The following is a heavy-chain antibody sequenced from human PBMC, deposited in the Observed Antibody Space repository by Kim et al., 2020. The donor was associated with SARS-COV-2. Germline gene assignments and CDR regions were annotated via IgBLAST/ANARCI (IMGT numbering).Heavy chain of an antibody. J-gene: IGHJ4*02. CDR1: GGSISSSSYY. Sequence: SETLSLTCTVSGGSISSSSYYWGWIRQPPGKGLEWIGSIYYSGSTYYNPSLKSRVTISVDTSKTQFSLKLSSVTAADTAVYYCAGDPTAYYYGSGSYYFVYWGQGSLVTVSS. CDR2: IYYSGST. V-gene: IGHV4-39*01. D-gene: IGHD3-10*01. CDR3: AGDPTAYYYGSGSYYFVY.